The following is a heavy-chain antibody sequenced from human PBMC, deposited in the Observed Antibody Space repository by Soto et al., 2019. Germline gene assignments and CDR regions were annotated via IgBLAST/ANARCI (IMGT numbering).Heavy chain of an antibody. CDR2: INPDTDDT. D-gene: IGHD3-22*01. Sequence: ASVKVSCKASGYAFIDYYMHWVRQAPGQGLEWMGWINPDTDDTHYAQKFQGRLIMTRDTSINTAYMELSRLTSDDTAVYYCARDYFDRSGLYGMDLWGQGTTVTVSS. CDR1: GYAFIDYY. V-gene: IGHV1-2*02. CDR3: ARDYFDRSGLYGMDL. J-gene: IGHJ6*02.